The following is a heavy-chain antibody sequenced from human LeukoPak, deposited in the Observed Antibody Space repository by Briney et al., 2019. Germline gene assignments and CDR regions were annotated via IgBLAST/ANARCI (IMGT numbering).Heavy chain of an antibody. J-gene: IGHJ4*02. CDR2: IYYSGST. CDR3: AKVPSEQVFDY. Sequence: SETLSLTCTVSGGSISSYYWSWIRQPPGKGLEWIGYIYYSGSTNYNPSLKSRVTISVDTSKNQFSLKLSSVTAADTAVYYCAKVPSEQVFDYWGQGTLVTVSS. CDR1: GGSISSYY. D-gene: IGHD1/OR15-1a*01. V-gene: IGHV4-59*01.